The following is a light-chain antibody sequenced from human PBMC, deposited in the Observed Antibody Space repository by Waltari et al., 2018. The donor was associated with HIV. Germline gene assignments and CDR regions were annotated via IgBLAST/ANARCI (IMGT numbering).Light chain of an antibody. J-gene: IGLJ6*01. V-gene: IGLV2-8*01. Sequence: QSALTQPPAASGSPGQSVTISCTGTSNDIGHYNFDSWYQQHPDQHPRLLIYEVNKRPSGVPGRFSGSKSGNTASLTVSGLQAEDEADYYCSSYAGSGNLLLFGGGTKVTVL. CDR1: SNDIGHYNF. CDR2: EVN. CDR3: SSYAGSGNLLL.